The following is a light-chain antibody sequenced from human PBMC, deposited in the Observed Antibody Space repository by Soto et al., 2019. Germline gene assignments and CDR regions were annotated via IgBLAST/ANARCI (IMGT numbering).Light chain of an antibody. CDR2: DND. J-gene: IGLJ2*01. Sequence: QSVMTQPPSMSAAPGQKVTISCSGSSSNIGKNFVSWYQQLPGKAPKLLIYDNDKRPSEIPDRFSGSKSGTSATLGITGLQTGDEADYYCGAWDNNLSGVLFGGGTKLTVL. V-gene: IGLV1-51*01. CDR1: SSNIGKNF. CDR3: GAWDNNLSGVL.